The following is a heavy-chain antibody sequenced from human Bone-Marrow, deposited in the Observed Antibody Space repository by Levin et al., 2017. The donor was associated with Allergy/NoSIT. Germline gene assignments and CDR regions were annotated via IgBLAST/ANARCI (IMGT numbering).Heavy chain of an antibody. Sequence: ASVKVSCAASGFSFSNYAMTWVRQAPGKGLEWVSGISGKGDYTHYADSVKGRFTITRDNSENTVYLQMSSLRAEDTAVYYCVREGNDHLNDAFDVWGQGTLVTVSS. V-gene: IGHV3-23*01. D-gene: IGHD1-14*01. CDR2: ISGKGDYT. J-gene: IGHJ3*01. CDR3: VREGNDHLNDAFDV. CDR1: GFSFSNYA.